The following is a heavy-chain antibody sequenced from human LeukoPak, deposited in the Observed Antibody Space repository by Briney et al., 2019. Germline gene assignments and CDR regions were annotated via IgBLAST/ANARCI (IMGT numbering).Heavy chain of an antibody. V-gene: IGHV3-30*03. CDR2: ISYDGSNK. Sequence: GGSLRLSCAAAGFTLSSYGMGWVRQAAGKGLEWQAVISYDGSNKYYADSVKGRFTISRDNSKNTLYLQMNSLRAEDTAVYYCARVGLAGYSYGNNWFDPWGQGTLVTVSS. CDR1: GFTLSSYG. CDR3: ARVGLAGYSYGNNWFDP. D-gene: IGHD5-18*01. J-gene: IGHJ5*02.